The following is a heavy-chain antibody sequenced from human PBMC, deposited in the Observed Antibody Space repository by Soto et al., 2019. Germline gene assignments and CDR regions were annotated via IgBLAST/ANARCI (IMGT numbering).Heavy chain of an antibody. CDR2: IFPGDSDT. Sequence: GESLKISCKGSGYSFTTYWIGWVRQMPGKGLEWMGIIFPGDSDTRYSPSFQGQVTISADKSISTAYLQWRSLKASDTAIYFCASPSDFWSGYYPRYFHYWGQGTLVTVSP. CDR1: GYSFTTYW. J-gene: IGHJ4*02. CDR3: ASPSDFWSGYYPRYFHY. V-gene: IGHV5-51*01. D-gene: IGHD3-3*01.